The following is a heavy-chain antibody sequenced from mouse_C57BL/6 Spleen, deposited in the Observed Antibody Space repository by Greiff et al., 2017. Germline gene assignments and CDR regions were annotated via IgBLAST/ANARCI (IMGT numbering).Heavy chain of an antibody. CDR3: ARESYYDYEWFAY. V-gene: IGHV1-54*01. CDR1: GYAFTNYS. Sequence: VQLQQSGAELVRPGTSVKVSCKASGYAFTNYSIAWVKQRPGQGLEWIGVINPGSGGTNYNEKFKGKSTLTADNSSSTAYLQLSSLTSADTAVSFCARESYYDYEWFAYWGQGTLVTVSA. D-gene: IGHD2-4*01. CDR2: INPGSGGT. J-gene: IGHJ3*01.